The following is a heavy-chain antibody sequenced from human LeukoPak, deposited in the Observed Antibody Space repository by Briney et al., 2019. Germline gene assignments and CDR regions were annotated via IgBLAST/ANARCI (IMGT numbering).Heavy chain of an antibody. D-gene: IGHD2-21*02. CDR3: ARDFCGGDCYFMYYFDY. V-gene: IGHV1-46*01. CDR2: VNPSGGST. CDR1: GYTFTSYY. J-gene: IGHJ4*02. Sequence: ASVKVSCKASGYTFTSYYMHWVRQAPGQGLEWMGIVNPSGGSTRYAQKFQGRVTMTRDTSTSTVYMELSSLRSDDTAVYYCARDFCGGDCYFMYYFDYWGQGTLVTVSS.